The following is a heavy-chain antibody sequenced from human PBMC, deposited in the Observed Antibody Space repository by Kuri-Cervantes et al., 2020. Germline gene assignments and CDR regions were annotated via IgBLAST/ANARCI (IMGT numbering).Heavy chain of an antibody. V-gene: IGHV4-39*07. Sequence: SETLSLTCIVPRGSISNTYYWGWIRQPPGKGLEWIGSIDYSGTTYYNSSLKNRVTISVDTSKNQFSLKLSSVTAADTAVYYCARSYSGSWGLSYWGQGTLVTVSS. J-gene: IGHJ4*02. D-gene: IGHD1-26*01. CDR1: RGSISNTYY. CDR3: ARSYSGSWGLSY. CDR2: IDYSGTT.